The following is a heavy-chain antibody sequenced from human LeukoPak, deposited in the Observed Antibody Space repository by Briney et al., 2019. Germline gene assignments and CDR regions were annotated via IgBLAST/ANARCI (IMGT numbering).Heavy chain of an antibody. Sequence: KPGGSLRLSCAASGFTFSDYYISWIRQAPGKGLEWVSYISNSSSYTNYADSVKGRFTISRDNAKNSLYLQMNSLRAEDTAVYYCAREYSSRWYGPDYYYYGMDVWGKGTTVTVSS. V-gene: IGHV3-11*06. CDR1: GFTFSDYY. CDR3: AREYSSRWYGPDYYYYGMDV. J-gene: IGHJ6*04. D-gene: IGHD6-13*01. CDR2: ISNSSSYT.